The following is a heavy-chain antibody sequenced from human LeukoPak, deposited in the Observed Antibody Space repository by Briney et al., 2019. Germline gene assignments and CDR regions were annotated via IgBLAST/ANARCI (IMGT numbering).Heavy chain of an antibody. V-gene: IGHV3-23*01. CDR3: AKGSSGYFFDL. CDR2: ISNDGGGT. J-gene: IGHJ4*02. CDR1: GFIFNNYG. Sequence: GGSLRLSCAASGFIFNNYGLVWVRQAPGKGLEWVSAISNDGGGTTYADFVKGRFSVSRDNSKNTLFLQMNSLRAEDTALYYCAKGSSGYFFDLWGQGTLITVSS. D-gene: IGHD3-22*01.